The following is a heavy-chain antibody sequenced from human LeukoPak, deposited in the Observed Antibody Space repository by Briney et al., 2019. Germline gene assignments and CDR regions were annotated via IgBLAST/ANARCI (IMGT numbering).Heavy chain of an antibody. V-gene: IGHV3-66*04. Sequence: PGGSLRLSCAASGFTVSSNYMSWVRQAPGKGLEWVSVIYSGGGTYYADSVKGRFTISRDNSKNKLYLQMNSLRAEDTAVYYCARHDYDSSGYYGYYGMDVWGQGTTVTVSS. CDR2: IYSGGGT. CDR3: ARHDYDSSGYYGYYGMDV. J-gene: IGHJ6*02. CDR1: GFTVSSNY. D-gene: IGHD3-22*01.